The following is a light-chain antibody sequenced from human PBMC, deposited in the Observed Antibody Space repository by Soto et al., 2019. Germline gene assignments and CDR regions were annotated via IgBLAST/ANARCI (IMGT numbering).Light chain of an antibody. CDR3: TSYTSSSTLV. CDR1: RSDVGGYNY. V-gene: IGLV2-14*01. Sequence: QSALTQPASVSGSPGQSITISCTGTRSDVGGYNYVSWYQQHPGKAPKLMIYEVSNRPSGISNRFSGSKSGNTASLTISGLQADDEADYYCTSYTSSSTLVFGGGTKLTVL. J-gene: IGLJ3*02. CDR2: EVS.